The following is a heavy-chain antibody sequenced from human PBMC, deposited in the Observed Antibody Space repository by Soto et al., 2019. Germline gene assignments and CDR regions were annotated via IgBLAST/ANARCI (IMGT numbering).Heavy chain of an antibody. V-gene: IGHV3-30*18. J-gene: IGHJ4*02. CDR1: GLTFSSHG. CDR3: AKERMEQYQLLPFFDY. D-gene: IGHD2-2*01. Sequence: PGGSLRLSCAASGLTFSSHGMHWIRQAPGEGLEWVAVISFDGSNKYYADSVKGRFTISRDNSKNTLYLQMNSLRAEDTAVYYCAKERMEQYQLLPFFDYWGQGTLVTVS. CDR2: ISFDGSNK.